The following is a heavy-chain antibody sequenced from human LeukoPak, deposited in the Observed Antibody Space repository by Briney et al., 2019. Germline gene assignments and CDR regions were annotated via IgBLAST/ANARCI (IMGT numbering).Heavy chain of an antibody. CDR2: INHTGST. Sequence: SETLSLTCAVYGGSFSGYYWSWIRQPPGKGLEWIGDINHTGSTNYNPSLKSRVTISVDTSKNQFSLKLSSVTAADTAVYYCARDYGSGSYFRDYYYMDVWGKGTTVTVSS. J-gene: IGHJ6*03. CDR3: ARDYGSGSYFRDYYYMDV. V-gene: IGHV4-34*01. D-gene: IGHD3-10*01. CDR1: GGSFSGYY.